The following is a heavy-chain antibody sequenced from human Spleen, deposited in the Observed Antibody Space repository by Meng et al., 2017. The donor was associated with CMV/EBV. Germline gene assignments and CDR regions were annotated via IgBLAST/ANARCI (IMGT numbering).Heavy chain of an antibody. V-gene: IGHV3-33*08. CDR1: GFTFSSYA. D-gene: IGHD3-22*01. J-gene: IGHJ4*02. CDR3: ARGGPLHFSNSSGYYPYYFDY. CDR2: IRTGGSHS. Sequence: GGSLRLSCAASGFTFSSYAMHWVRQAPGKGLEWVAFIRTGGSHSFHAESVKGRFTISRDNAKNSVYLQMNSLRAEDTAFYHCARGGPLHFSNSSGYYPYYFDYWGQGLLVTVSS.